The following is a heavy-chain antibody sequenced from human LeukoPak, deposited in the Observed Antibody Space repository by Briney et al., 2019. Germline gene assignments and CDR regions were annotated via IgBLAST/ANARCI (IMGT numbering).Heavy chain of an antibody. D-gene: IGHD3-10*01. Sequence: GASVKVSCKASGYTFTSYGISWVRQAPGQGLEWMGWISAYNGNTNYAQKLQGRVTMTTDTSTSTAYMELRSLRSDDTAVYYCARDLYYYGSGSLHAFDIWGQGTMVTVSS. V-gene: IGHV1-18*01. CDR2: ISAYNGNT. CDR3: ARDLYYYGSGSLHAFDI. J-gene: IGHJ3*02. CDR1: GYTFTSYG.